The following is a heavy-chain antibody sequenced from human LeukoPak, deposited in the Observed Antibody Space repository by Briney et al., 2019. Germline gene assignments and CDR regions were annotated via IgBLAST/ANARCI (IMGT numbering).Heavy chain of an antibody. J-gene: IGHJ4*02. CDR1: GFTVSNDY. CDR3: TRLLPSSHHFFDS. Sequence: GGSLRLSCAVSGFTVSNDYMSWVRQAPGKGLEWVSVIYGGGDTYYADSVRGRFTISRDNFENTLFLQMDTLRAEDTAVYYCTRLLPSSHHFFDSWGQGTLVTVSS. V-gene: IGHV3-53*01. D-gene: IGHD6-6*01. CDR2: IYGGGDT.